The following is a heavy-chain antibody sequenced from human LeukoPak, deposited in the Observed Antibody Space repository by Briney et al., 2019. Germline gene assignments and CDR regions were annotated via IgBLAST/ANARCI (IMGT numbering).Heavy chain of an antibody. CDR1: GGSINSYY. J-gene: IGHJ4*02. V-gene: IGHV4-4*07. CDR2: IYSSGST. D-gene: IGHD4-23*01. CDR3: ARGGKATVVTM. Sequence: SETLTLTCTVSGGSINSYYWSWIRQPAGKGLEWIGRIYSSGSTNYNPSLKSRVSMSVDTSKNQFSLKLTSVTAAGTAVYYCARGGKATVVTMWGQGILVTVSS.